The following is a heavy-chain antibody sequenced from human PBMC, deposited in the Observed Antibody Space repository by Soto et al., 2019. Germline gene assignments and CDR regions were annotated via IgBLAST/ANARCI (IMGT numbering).Heavy chain of an antibody. CDR2: IYYSGST. CDR1: GGSISSSSYY. J-gene: IGHJ4*02. CDR3: ARLPNDFWSGYAKETFDY. V-gene: IGHV4-39*01. D-gene: IGHD3-3*01. Sequence: SETLSLTCTVSGGSISSSSYYWGWIRQPPGKGLEWIGSIYYSGSTYYNPSLKSRVTISVDTSKNQFSLKLSSVTAADTAVYYCARLPNDFWSGYAKETFDYWGQGTLVTVSS.